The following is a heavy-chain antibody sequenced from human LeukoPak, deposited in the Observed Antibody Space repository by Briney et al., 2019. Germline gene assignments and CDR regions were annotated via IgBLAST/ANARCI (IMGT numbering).Heavy chain of an antibody. CDR2: INPSGGST. V-gene: IGHV1-46*01. Sequence: ASVKVSCKASGYTFTSYYMHWVRQAPGQGLEWMGIINPSGGSTSYAQKFQGRVTMTRDTSTSTVYMELSSLRSEDTAVYYCARAYYDFWSGYLNSHYYYYYGMDVWGQGTTVTVSS. D-gene: IGHD3-3*01. J-gene: IGHJ6*02. CDR1: GYTFTSYY. CDR3: ARAYYDFWSGYLNSHYYYYYGMDV.